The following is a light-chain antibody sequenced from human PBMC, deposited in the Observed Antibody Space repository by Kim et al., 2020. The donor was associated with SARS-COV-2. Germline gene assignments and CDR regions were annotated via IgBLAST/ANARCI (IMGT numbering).Light chain of an antibody. Sequence: EIVLTQSPATLSLSPGERATLSCRASQAVSTYLGWYQQKPGQAPRLLIHDASDRAAGIPLRFSGSGSGTDFTLTISSLEPEDFAVYYCQQRVQWPGSFGQGTKVDIK. CDR1: QAVSTY. J-gene: IGKJ1*01. CDR3: QQRVQWPGS. CDR2: DAS. V-gene: IGKV3-11*01.